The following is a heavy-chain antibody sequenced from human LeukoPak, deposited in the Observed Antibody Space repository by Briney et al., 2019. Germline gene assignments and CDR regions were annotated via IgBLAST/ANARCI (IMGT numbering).Heavy chain of an antibody. CDR1: GFTFSSYA. V-gene: IGHV3-30*04. CDR3: AKGLERESRLDS. J-gene: IGHJ4*02. CDR2: ISYDGSNK. D-gene: IGHD1-1*01. Sequence: GGSLRLSCAASGFTFSSYAIHWVRRAPGKGLEWVTVISYDGSNKYYADSVRGRFTISTDNSKNTLYLQMNSLRAEDTALYYCAKGLERESRLDSWGQGTLVTVSS.